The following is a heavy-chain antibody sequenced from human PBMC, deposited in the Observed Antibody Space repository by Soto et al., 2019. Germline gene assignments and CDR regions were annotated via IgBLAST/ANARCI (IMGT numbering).Heavy chain of an antibody. J-gene: IGHJ4*02. CDR2: ISGSGGST. Sequence: GGSLRLSCAAFGFTFSNYAVTWVRQAPGKGLEWVSTISGSGGSTYYADSVKGRFTISRDNSKNTLYLQMNSLRAEDTAVYYCAKDQGSSWYEIDYWGQGTLVTVSS. CDR1: GFTFSNYA. CDR3: AKDQGSSWYEIDY. V-gene: IGHV3-23*01. D-gene: IGHD6-13*01.